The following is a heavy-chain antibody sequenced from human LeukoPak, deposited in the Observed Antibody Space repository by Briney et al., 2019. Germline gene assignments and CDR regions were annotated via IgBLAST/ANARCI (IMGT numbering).Heavy chain of an antibody. CDR1: GGSISTSSYY. CDR3: ARHNRGTFYKD. CDR2: LYSRGST. V-gene: IGHV4-39*01. Sequence: SETLSLTCTVSGGSISTSSYYGAWTRQPPGKGLEWIASLYSRGSTYYNPSLKSRVTISVDTSRKNHFSLKMSSVTAADTAVYFCARHNRGTFYKDWGQGTLVTVSS. D-gene: IGHD1-14*01. J-gene: IGHJ4*02.